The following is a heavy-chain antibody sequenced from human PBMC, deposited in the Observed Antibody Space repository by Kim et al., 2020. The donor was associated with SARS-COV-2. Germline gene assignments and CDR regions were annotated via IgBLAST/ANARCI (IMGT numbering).Heavy chain of an antibody. CDR3: ARSFTIFGVVIPNYYFDY. D-gene: IGHD3-3*01. CDR1: GGSFSGYY. CDR2: INHSGST. V-gene: IGHV4-34*01. J-gene: IGHJ4*02. Sequence: SETLSLTCAVYGGSFSGYYWSWIRQPPGKGLEWIGEINHSGSTNYNPSLKSRVTISVDTSKNKFSLKLSSVTAADTAVYYCARSFTIFGVVIPNYYFDYWGQGTLVTVSS.